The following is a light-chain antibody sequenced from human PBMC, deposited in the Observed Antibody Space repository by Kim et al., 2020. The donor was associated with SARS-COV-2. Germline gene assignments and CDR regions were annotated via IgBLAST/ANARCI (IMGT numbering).Light chain of an antibody. Sequence: PGERGTLSCRASQSVSSNYLAWYQQKLGQAPRLLIYGASSRATGIPDRFNGSGSGTDFTLTISRLEPEDFAVYYCQQYGGSPITFGQGTRLEIK. CDR1: QSVSSNY. J-gene: IGKJ5*01. V-gene: IGKV3-20*01. CDR3: QQYGGSPIT. CDR2: GAS.